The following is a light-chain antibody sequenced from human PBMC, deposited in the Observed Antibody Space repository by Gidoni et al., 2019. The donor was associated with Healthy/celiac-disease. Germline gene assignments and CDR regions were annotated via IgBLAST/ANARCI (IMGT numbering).Light chain of an antibody. CDR2: GAS. V-gene: IGKV3-20*01. CDR1: KSVSTRY. CDR3: QQYGRSPLST. J-gene: IGKJ2*01. Sequence: EIVLTQSPGPLSLSPGERATLSCRASKSVSTRYLAWYQQKPGQAPRLLIYGASSRATGIPDRFSGSGSGTEFILTISRLEPEDFEVYYCQQYGRSPLSTFGQGTKLEIK.